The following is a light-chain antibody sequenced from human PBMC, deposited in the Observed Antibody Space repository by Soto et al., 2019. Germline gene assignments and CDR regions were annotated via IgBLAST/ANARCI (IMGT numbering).Light chain of an antibody. CDR1: QSVTSSY. Sequence: EIVLTQSPATLSLSPGERATLSCGASQSVTSSYVAWYQQKPGLAPRLLIYDASSRATGISDRFSGGGSGTDFALTISRLEPEDFAVYYCQQYGTSPITFG. CDR3: QQYGTSPIT. J-gene: IGKJ5*01. V-gene: IGKV3D-20*01. CDR2: DAS.